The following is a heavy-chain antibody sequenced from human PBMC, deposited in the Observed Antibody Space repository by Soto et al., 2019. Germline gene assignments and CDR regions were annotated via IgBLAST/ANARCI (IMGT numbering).Heavy chain of an antibody. Sequence: EVQLLESGGDLVQPGGPLRLSCAASGFPFSSYAMSWVRQAPEKGLEWVSGINNSGGRTYYADSVKGRFTISRDNSKNTLYLQMNSLRAKDTAIYFCATAKSTYASAYYVYWGRGTEVTVSS. J-gene: IGHJ4*02. CDR1: GFPFSSYA. D-gene: IGHD1-26*01. CDR3: ATAKSTYASAYYVY. CDR2: INNSGGRT. V-gene: IGHV3-23*01.